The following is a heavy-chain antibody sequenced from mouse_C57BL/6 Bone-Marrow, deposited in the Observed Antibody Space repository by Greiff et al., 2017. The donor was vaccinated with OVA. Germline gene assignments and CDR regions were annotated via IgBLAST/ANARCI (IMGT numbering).Heavy chain of an antibody. Sequence: VQLQQSGAELVKPGASVKMYCKASGYTFTSYWITWVKQRPGQGLEWIGDIYPGSGSTNYNEKFKSKATLTVDTSSSTAYMQLSSLTSEDSAVYYCARDDYDVPFAYWGQGTLVTVSA. CDR2: IYPGSGST. CDR1: GYTFTSYW. D-gene: IGHD2-4*01. J-gene: IGHJ3*01. V-gene: IGHV1-55*01. CDR3: ARDDYDVPFAY.